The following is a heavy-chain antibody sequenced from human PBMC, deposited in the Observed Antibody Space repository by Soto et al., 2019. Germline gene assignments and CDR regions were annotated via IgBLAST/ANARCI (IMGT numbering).Heavy chain of an antibody. CDR1: GFTFSSYD. Sequence: EVQLVESGGGLVQPGGSLRLSCAASGFTFSSYDMNWVRQAPGEGLEWVSYITSSGSLIYYADSVRGRFTLSRDNAKNSLYLQMNSLRVDDTGVYYCARTMYSNRGWFDPWGQGTLVTVSS. CDR2: ITSSGSLI. CDR3: ARTMYSNRGWFDP. V-gene: IGHV3-48*03. J-gene: IGHJ5*02. D-gene: IGHD6-13*01.